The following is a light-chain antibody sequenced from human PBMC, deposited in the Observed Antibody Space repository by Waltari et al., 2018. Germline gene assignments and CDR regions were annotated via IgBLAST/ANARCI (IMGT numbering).Light chain of an antibody. CDR3: QQYNRWPPLT. J-gene: IGKJ4*01. V-gene: IGKV3-15*01. CDR2: AAS. Sequence: EIVITQSPATLSVSPGERTTTSCKASQSIDNNLARYQQKPGQAPRLLIYAASTRATDVPARFRGSGSGTEFTLTISSLQSEDCGVFYCQQYNRWPPLTFGGGTKVEIK. CDR1: QSIDNN.